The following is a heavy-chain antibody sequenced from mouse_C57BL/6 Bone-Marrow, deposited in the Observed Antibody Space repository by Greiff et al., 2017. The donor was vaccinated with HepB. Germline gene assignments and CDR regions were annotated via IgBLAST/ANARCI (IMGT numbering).Heavy chain of an antibody. V-gene: IGHV1-42*01. CDR3: ARGGLLSWVAY. D-gene: IGHD2-10*01. J-gene: IGHJ3*01. CDR2: INPSTGGT. Sequence: VQLQQSGPELVKPGASVKISCKASGYSFTGYYMNWVKQSPEKSLEWIGEINPSTGGTTYNQKFKAKATLTVDKSSSTAYMQLKRLTSEDSAVYYCARGGLLSWVAYWGQGTLVTVSA. CDR1: GYSFTGYY.